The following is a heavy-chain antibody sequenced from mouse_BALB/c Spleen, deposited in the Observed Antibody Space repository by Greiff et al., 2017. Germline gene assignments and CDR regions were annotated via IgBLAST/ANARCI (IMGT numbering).Heavy chain of an antibody. CDR3: ARSGAATSYFDY. CDR2: ISSGGSYT. CDR1: GFTFSSYG. V-gene: IGHV5-6*01. Sequence: EVKVVESGGDLVKPGGSLKLSCAASGFTFSSYGMSWVRQTPDKRLEWVATISSGGSYTYYPDSVKGRFTISRDNAKNTLYLQMSSLKSEDTAMYYCARSGAATSYFDYWGQGTTLTVSS. J-gene: IGHJ2*01. D-gene: IGHD1-2*01.